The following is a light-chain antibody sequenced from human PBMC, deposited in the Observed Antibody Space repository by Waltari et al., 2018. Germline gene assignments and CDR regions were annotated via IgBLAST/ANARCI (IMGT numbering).Light chain of an antibody. J-gene: IGKJ2*02. V-gene: IGKV1-39*01. CDR1: QSISSY. CDR3: QQSYSTPGT. Sequence: DIQMTQSPSSLSASVGDRVTITCRASQSISSYLHWYQQKPGKAPKLLFYAASSLQSGAPQRFSGSVSGTDFTLTISSLQPEDFATYYCQQSYSTPGTFGQGTKLEIK. CDR2: AAS.